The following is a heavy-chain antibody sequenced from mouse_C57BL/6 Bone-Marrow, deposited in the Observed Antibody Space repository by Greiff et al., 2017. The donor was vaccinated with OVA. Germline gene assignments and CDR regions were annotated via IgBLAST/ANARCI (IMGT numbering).Heavy chain of an antibody. Sequence: QVQLKQPGAELVKPGASVKLSCKASGYTFTSYWMHWVKQRPGQGLEWIGMVHPNSGSTNYNEKFKSKATLTVDKSSSTAYMQLSSLTSEDSAVYYCARPYPYYVGDYWGQGTTLTVSS. CDR2: VHPNSGST. J-gene: IGHJ2*01. CDR1: GYTFTSYW. CDR3: ARPYPYYVGDY. D-gene: IGHD1-1*01. V-gene: IGHV1-64*01.